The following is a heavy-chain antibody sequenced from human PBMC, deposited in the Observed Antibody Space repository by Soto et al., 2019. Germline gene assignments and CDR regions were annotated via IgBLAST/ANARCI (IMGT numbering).Heavy chain of an antibody. CDR2: INPSGGST. CDR1: GYTFTSYF. V-gene: IGHV1-46*01. Sequence: QVQLVQSGAEVKKPGASVKVSCKASGYTFTSYFMHWVRQAPGQGLEWMGIINPSGGSTSYAQKFQGRVTMTRDTSTSTVYMELRSLRSEDTAVYYCARVYCSGGGCYGIDYWGQGTLVTVSS. CDR3: ARVYCSGGGCYGIDY. D-gene: IGHD2-15*01. J-gene: IGHJ4*02.